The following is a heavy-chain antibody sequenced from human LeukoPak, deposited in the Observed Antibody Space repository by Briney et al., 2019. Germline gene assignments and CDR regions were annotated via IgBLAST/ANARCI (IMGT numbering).Heavy chain of an antibody. CDR2: IQATGNA. J-gene: IGHJ2*01. CDR3: ARDPGYYNHDWYFDL. D-gene: IGHD4-17*01. Sequence: PSETLSLTCTVSGVSLSILYWFYLRPPAGKGLEGIGRIQATGNADYNPSLQSRVTMSVDTSKNQFSLRLTSVTAADTAVYYCARDPGYYNHDWYFDLWGRGTLVTVSS. CDR1: GVSLSILY. V-gene: IGHV4-4*07.